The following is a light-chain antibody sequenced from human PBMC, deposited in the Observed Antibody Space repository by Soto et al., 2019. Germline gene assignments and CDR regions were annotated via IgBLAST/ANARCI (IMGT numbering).Light chain of an antibody. CDR3: QQLNSYPFT. CDR2: AAS. CDR1: QGISSY. Sequence: EIQMTQSPSTLSGSVGDRVTIPCRASQGISSYLAWYQQKPGKAPKLLIYAASTLQSGVPSRFSGSGSGTEFTLTISSLQPEDVATYYGQQLNSYPFTFGQGTRLEIK. V-gene: IGKV1-9*01. J-gene: IGKJ5*01.